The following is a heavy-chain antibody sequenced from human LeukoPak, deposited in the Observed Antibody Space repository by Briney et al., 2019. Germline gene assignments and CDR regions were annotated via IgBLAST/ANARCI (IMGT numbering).Heavy chain of an antibody. CDR3: ATTGNFYDMDV. J-gene: IGHJ6*03. V-gene: IGHV3-48*04. D-gene: IGHD1-1*01. CDR2: SSTVTGNI. CDR1: GFAFITTS. Sequence: GGSLRLSCAASGFAFITTSIHWVRQAPGKGLEWLSYSSTVTGNIYYADSVKGRFTISRDNAKSSLNLQMSSLGAEDTAVYFCATTGNFYDMDVWGKGTTVTVSS.